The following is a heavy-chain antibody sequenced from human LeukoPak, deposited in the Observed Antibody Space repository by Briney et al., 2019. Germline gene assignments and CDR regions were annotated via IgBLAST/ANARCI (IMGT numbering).Heavy chain of an antibody. CDR3: ARVRLRYSSSWGAFDI. J-gene: IGHJ3*02. D-gene: IGHD6-13*01. Sequence: GGSLRLSCAASGFTFSSYAMHWVRQAPGKGLEWVAVISYDGSNKYYADSVKGRFTISRDNSKNTLYLQMNSLRAEDTAVYYCARVRLRYSSSWGAFDIWGQGTMVTVSS. CDR1: GFTFSSYA. V-gene: IGHV3-30-3*01. CDR2: ISYDGSNK.